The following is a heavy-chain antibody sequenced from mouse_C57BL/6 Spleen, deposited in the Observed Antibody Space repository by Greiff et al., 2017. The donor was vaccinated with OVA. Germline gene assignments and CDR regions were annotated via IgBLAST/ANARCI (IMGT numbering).Heavy chain of an antibody. CDR3: ARGITTVVATGGYFDY. J-gene: IGHJ2*01. CDR1: GYTFTSYW. D-gene: IGHD1-1*01. CDR2: IDPSDSYT. Sequence: VQLQQPGAELVMPGASVKLSCKASGYTFTSYWMHWVKQRPGQGLEWIGEIDPSDSYTNYNQKFKGKSTLTVDKSSSTAYMQLSSLTSEDSAVYYCARGITTVVATGGYFDYWGQGTTLTVSS. V-gene: IGHV1-69*01.